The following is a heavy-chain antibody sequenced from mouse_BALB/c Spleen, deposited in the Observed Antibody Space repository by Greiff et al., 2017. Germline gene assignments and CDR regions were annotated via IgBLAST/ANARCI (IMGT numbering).Heavy chain of an antibody. CDR2: IYPSDSYT. CDR1: GYTFTSYW. J-gene: IGHJ2*01. CDR3: TRYDYGDY. Sequence: VQLQQPGAELVRPGASVKLSCKASGYTFTSYWINWVKQRPGQGLEWIGNIYPSDSYTNYNQKFKDKATLTVDKSSSTAYMQLSSPTSEDSAVYYCTRYDYGDYWGQGTTLTVSS. V-gene: IGHV1-69*02. D-gene: IGHD2-4*01.